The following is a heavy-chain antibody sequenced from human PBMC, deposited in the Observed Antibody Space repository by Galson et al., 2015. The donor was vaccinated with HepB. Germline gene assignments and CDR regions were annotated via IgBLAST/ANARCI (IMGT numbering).Heavy chain of an antibody. Sequence: SLRLSCAASGFTVSSNYMSWVRQAPGKGLEWVSVIYSGGNTYYADSVKGRFTISRDSSKNTLYLQMNSLTAEYTAVNYCAGDTGTLCVDYWGQGTLVTVSS. V-gene: IGHV3-53*01. CDR2: IYSGGNT. CDR1: GFTVSSNY. J-gene: IGHJ4*02. CDR3: AGDTGTLCVDY. D-gene: IGHD1-1*01.